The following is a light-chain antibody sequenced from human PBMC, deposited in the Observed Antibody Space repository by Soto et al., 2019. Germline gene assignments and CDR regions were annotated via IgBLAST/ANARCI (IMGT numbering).Light chain of an antibody. J-gene: IGLJ1*01. CDR1: SSDFGSYKF. V-gene: IGLV2-23*01. CDR3: FSFTSTNTHV. Sequence: QSVLTQPASVSGSPGQSVTISCTGTSSDFGSYKFVSWYQHHPGKVPKVIIYETSKRPSGVSDRFSGSKSGNTASLTISGLQAEDEADYYCFSFTSTNTHVVGSGTKVTVL. CDR2: ETS.